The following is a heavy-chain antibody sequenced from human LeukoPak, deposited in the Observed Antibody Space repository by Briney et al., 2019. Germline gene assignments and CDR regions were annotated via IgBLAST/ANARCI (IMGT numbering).Heavy chain of an antibody. CDR3: ARDYANQRDSYGMDV. D-gene: IGHD2-2*01. CDR1: GFTFSSYS. Sequence: GGSLRLSCAASGFTFSSYSMNWVRQAPGKGLEWVSYISSSRSTIYYADSVKGRFTISRDNAKNSLYLQMNSLRAEDTAVYYCARDYANQRDSYGMDVWGQGTTVTVSS. V-gene: IGHV3-48*04. J-gene: IGHJ6*02. CDR2: ISSSRSTI.